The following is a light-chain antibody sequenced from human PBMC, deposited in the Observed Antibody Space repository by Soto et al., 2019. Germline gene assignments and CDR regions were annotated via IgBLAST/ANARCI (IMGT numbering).Light chain of an antibody. J-gene: IGLJ2*01. Sequence: QSALTQPASVSGSPGQSITISCTGTSSDVGAYNFVSWYQQFPGKAPKLMIYEVSNRPSGGSDRVSGSKSGNTASLIISGLRPEDEADYYCSSHPASATVLFGGRTKVTVL. CDR3: SSHPASATVL. CDR2: EVS. CDR1: SSDVGAYNF. V-gene: IGLV2-14*01.